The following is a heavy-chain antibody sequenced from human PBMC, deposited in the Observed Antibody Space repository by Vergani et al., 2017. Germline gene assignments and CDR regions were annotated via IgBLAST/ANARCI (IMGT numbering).Heavy chain of an antibody. CDR3: ARDGGTWIQLWLLGY. D-gene: IGHD5-18*01. J-gene: IGHJ4*02. V-gene: IGHV3-33*01. CDR2: IWYDGSNK. Sequence: QVQLVESGGGVVQPGRSLRLSCVASGFTFSSYGMHWVRQAPGKGLEWVAVIWYDGSNKYYADSVKGRFTISRDNSKNTLYLQMNSLRAEDTALYYCARDGGTWIQLWLLGYWGQGTLVTVSS. CDR1: GFTFSSYG.